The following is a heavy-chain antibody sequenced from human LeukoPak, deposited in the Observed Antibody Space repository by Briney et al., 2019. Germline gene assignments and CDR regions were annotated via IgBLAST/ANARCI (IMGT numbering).Heavy chain of an antibody. Sequence: GGSLRLSCAASGFTLSTYSMNWVRQAPGKGLEWVANMKQDGSDKYYADSVKGRFTISRDNAKNSLYLQMNSLRAEDTAVYYCARDTQQWLVRGWFDPWGQGTLVTASS. D-gene: IGHD6-19*01. CDR1: GFTLSTYS. CDR2: MKQDGSDK. J-gene: IGHJ5*02. CDR3: ARDTQQWLVRGWFDP. V-gene: IGHV3-7*03.